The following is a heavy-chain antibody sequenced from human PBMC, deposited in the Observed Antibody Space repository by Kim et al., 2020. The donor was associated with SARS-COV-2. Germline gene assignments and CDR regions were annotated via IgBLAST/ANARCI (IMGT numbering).Heavy chain of an antibody. CDR2: ISAYNGNT. Sequence: ASVKVSCKASGYTFTSYGISWVRQAPGQGLEWVGWISAYNGNTNYAQKLQGRVTMTTDTSTSTAYMELRSLRSDDTAVYYCARAERGYCSSTSCYLSAFDIWGQGTMVTVSS. CDR3: ARAERGYCSSTSCYLSAFDI. J-gene: IGHJ3*02. D-gene: IGHD2-2*01. CDR1: GYTFTSYG. V-gene: IGHV1-18*04.